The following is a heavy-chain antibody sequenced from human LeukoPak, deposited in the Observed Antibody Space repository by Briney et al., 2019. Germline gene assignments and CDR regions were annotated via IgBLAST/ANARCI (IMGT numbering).Heavy chain of an antibody. V-gene: IGHV4-4*02. CDR3: ASAGHDGSGYKVC. D-gene: IGHD3-22*01. CDR1: GGSISSSNW. J-gene: IGHJ4*02. Sequence: SETLSLTCAVSGGSISSSNWWSWVRQPPGKGLEWIGEIYHSGSANYNPSLKSRVTISVDKSKNQFSPKLSSVTAADTAVYYCASAGHDGSGYKVCWGQGTLVTVSS. CDR2: IYHSGSA.